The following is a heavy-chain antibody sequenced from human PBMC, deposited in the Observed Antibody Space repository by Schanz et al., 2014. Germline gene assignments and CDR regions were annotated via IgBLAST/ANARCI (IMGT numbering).Heavy chain of an antibody. CDR1: GFTVNNYA. D-gene: IGHD6-19*01. J-gene: IGHJ4*02. CDR3: ASPPISVAGRLADY. CDR2: IDYAGST. Sequence: EVQLLESGGRLVQPEGSLRLSCTASGFTVNNYAMNWVRQAPGRGLEWVSLIDYAGSTNYADSVKGRMTVSRDTSKNALFLQMNNLRAEDTAVYYCASPPISVAGRLADYWGQGILVAVSS. V-gene: IGHV3-66*01.